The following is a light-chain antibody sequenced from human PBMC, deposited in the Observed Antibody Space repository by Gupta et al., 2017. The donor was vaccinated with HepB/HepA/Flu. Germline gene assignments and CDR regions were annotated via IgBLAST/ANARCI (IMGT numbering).Light chain of an antibody. Sequence: QSALTQPASVSGSPEPSITISCTVTSSDVGGYDYVSWYQQHPGKAPKLTIYDVSDRPSGVSNRFSGSKSGNTASLTISGLQAEDEADYYCSSYTSSSTLVFGGGTKVTVL. CDR1: SSDVGGYDY. J-gene: IGLJ3*02. CDR3: SSYTSSSTLV. V-gene: IGLV2-14*03. CDR2: DVS.